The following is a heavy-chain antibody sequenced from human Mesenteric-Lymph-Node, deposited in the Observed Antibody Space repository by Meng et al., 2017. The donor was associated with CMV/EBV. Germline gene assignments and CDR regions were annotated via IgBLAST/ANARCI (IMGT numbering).Heavy chain of an antibody. J-gene: IGHJ5*02. CDR1: GFTVSSNY. V-gene: IGHV3-30*02. Sequence: GGSLRLSCAASGFTVSSNYMSWVRQAPGKGLEWVAFIRFDERNKYYADSVKDRFTISRDNSKNTLYLQINSLRAENTAVYYCAKDPHEFWSGKNWFDPWGQGTLVTVSS. CDR3: AKDPHEFWSGKNWFDP. CDR2: IRFDERNK. D-gene: IGHD3-3*01.